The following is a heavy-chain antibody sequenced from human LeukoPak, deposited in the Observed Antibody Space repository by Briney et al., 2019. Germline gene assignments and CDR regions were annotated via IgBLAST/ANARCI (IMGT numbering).Heavy chain of an antibody. J-gene: IGHJ6*03. Sequence: ASVKVSCKASGYTFTSYGISWVRQAPGQGLEWMGRINPNSGGTNYAQKFQGRVTMTRDTSISTAYMELSRLRSDDTAVYYCARATVTTITWDYYYYYMDVWGKGTTVTVSS. CDR1: GYTFTSYG. CDR3: ARATVTTITWDYYYYYMDV. V-gene: IGHV1-2*06. D-gene: IGHD4-11*01. CDR2: INPNSGGT.